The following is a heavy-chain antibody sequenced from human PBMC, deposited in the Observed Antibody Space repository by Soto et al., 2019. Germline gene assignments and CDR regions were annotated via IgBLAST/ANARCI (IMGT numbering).Heavy chain of an antibody. Sequence: ASVKVSCKASGYSFTRYGIGWARQAPGQGLEWIGWINAYNGNTNYAQNLKGRLTLTTDTSTTTAYMEMRSLRSNDSAIYFCAMVDVYVTPSPQDVWGQGTTVTVSS. CDR1: GYSFTRYG. J-gene: IGHJ6*02. CDR3: AMVDVYVTPSPQDV. V-gene: IGHV1-18*01. CDR2: INAYNGNT. D-gene: IGHD3-16*01.